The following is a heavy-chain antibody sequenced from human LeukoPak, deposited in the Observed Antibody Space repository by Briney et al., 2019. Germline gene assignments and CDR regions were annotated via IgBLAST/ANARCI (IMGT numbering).Heavy chain of an antibody. CDR2: INNGGST. CDR1: GASFSSYC. CDR3: ASLRVIFWGFDV. V-gene: IGHV4-34*01. D-gene: IGHD3-16*01. J-gene: IGHJ3*01. Sequence: SETLSLTCAVYGASFSSYCWSWIRQPPGKGLEWIGEINNGGSTNYNQTHKSRVNITVDTSKYQYTLMLCSVTAADTAVYYCASLRVIFWGFDVWGQGTMVTVSS.